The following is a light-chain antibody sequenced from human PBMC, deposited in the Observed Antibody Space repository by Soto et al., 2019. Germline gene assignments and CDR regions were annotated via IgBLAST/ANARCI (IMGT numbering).Light chain of an antibody. CDR1: QSVSSSS. CDR2: GAS. J-gene: IGKJ1*01. V-gene: IGKV3-20*01. CDR3: QQYGSSPRT. Sequence: EIVLTQSPGTLPLSPGERGTLSCRASQSVSSSSLAWYQQKPGQAPRLLMYGASSRATGIPDRFSGSGSGTDFTLTISRLEPEDFAVYYCQQYGSSPRTFGQGTKVEIK.